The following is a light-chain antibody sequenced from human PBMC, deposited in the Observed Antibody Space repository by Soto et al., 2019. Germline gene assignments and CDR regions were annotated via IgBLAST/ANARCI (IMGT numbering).Light chain of an antibody. CDR2: GAS. J-gene: IGKJ1*01. V-gene: IGKV3-15*01. Sequence: EIVMTQSPATLSVSPGERATLSCRASQSVSSNLAWYQQKPGQALRLLIYGASTRATGIPARFSGSGSGTEFTLTISSLQSEDFAVYYCHQYDNWPLWTFGQGTKVEIK. CDR3: HQYDNWPLWT. CDR1: QSVSSN.